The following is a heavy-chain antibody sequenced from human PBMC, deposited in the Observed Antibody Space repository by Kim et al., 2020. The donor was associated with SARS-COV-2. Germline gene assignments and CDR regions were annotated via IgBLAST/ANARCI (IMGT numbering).Heavy chain of an antibody. CDR3: ATSPGVWSVYFANWFDP. CDR2: FDPEDGET. Sequence: ASVKVSCKVSGYTLTELSMHWVRQAPGKGLEWMGGFDPEDGETIYAQKFQGRVTMTEDTSTDTAYMELSSLRSEDTAVYYCATSPGVWSVYFANWFDPWGQGTLVTVST. V-gene: IGHV1-24*01. CDR1: GYTLTELS. J-gene: IGHJ5*02. D-gene: IGHD3-3*01.